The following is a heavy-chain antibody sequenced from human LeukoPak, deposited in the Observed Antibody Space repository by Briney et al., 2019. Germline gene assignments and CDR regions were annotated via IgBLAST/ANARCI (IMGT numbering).Heavy chain of an antibody. J-gene: IGHJ3*02. CDR1: GFTVSSNY. V-gene: IGHV3-66*01. D-gene: IGHD6-13*01. CDR3: AKVLGSSWYGTDAFDI. Sequence: PGGSLRLSCAASGFTVSSNYMSWVRQAPGKGLEWVSVIYSGGSTYYADSVKGRFTISRDNSKNTLYLQMNSLRAEDTAVYYCAKVLGSSWYGTDAFDIWGQGTMVTVSS. CDR2: IYSGGST.